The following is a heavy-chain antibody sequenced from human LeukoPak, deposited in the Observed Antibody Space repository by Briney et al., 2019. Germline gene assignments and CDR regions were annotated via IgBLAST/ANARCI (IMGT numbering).Heavy chain of an antibody. Sequence: PGGSLRLSCAASGFTFSSYAMSWVRQAPGKGLEWVSAISGSGGSTYYADSVKGRFTVSRDNSKNTLYLQMNSLRAEDTAVYYCAKGGDIVVVPAAIHYFDYWGQGTLVTVSS. CDR3: AKGGDIVVVPAAIHYFDY. CDR1: GFTFSSYA. J-gene: IGHJ4*02. V-gene: IGHV3-23*01. CDR2: ISGSGGST. D-gene: IGHD2-2*02.